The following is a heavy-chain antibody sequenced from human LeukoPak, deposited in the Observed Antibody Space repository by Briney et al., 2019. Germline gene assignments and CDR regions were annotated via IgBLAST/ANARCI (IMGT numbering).Heavy chain of an antibody. CDR3: ARDDPSYDSSGYYFFTGVTIDY. D-gene: IGHD3-22*01. J-gene: IGHJ4*02. CDR2: INPNSGGT. Sequence: ASVKVSCKASGYTFTGYYMHWVRQAPGQGLEWMGWINPNSGGTNCAQKFQGRVTMTRDTSISTAYMELSRLRSDDTAVYYCARDDPSYDSSGYYFFTGVTIDYWGQGTLVTVSS. V-gene: IGHV1-2*02. CDR1: GYTFTGYY.